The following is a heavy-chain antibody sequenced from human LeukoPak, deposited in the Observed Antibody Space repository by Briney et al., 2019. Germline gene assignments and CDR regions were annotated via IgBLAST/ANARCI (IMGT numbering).Heavy chain of an antibody. J-gene: IGHJ5*02. CDR1: GGSISSSSYY. D-gene: IGHD4-17*01. CDR2: IYYSGST. CDR3: ARDGNSYYGDIGSKAVNWFDP. V-gene: IGHV4-39*07. Sequence: TSETLSLTCTVSGGSISSSSYYWGWIRQPPGKGLEWIGSIYYSGSTNYNPSLKSRVTISVDTSKNQFSLKLSSVTAADTAVYYCARDGNSYYGDIGSKAVNWFDPWGQGTLVTVSS.